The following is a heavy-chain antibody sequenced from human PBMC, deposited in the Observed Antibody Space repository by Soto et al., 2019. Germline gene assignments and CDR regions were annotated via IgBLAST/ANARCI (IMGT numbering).Heavy chain of an antibody. CDR2: IYYSGST. Sequence: QVQLQESGPGLVKPSEILSLTCTVSGGSISSYYWSWIRQPPGKGLEWIGYIYYSGSTNYNPSLKSRVTISVDTSKNQFSLKLSSVTAADTAVYYCARGSYCTNGVCPFDYWGQGTLVTVSS. V-gene: IGHV4-59*01. CDR1: GGSISSYY. J-gene: IGHJ4*02. CDR3: ARGSYCTNGVCPFDY. D-gene: IGHD2-8*01.